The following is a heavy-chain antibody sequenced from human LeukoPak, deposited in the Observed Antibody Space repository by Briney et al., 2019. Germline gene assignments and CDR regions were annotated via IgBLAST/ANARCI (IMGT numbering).Heavy chain of an antibody. J-gene: IGHJ3*02. D-gene: IGHD6-13*01. V-gene: IGHV4-59*01. CDR3: ASSVLYSSSWYRRHDAFDI. CDR2: IYYSGST. CDR1: GGSISSYY. Sequence: PSETLSLTCTVSGGSISSYYWSWIRQPPGKGLEWIGYIYYSGSTNYNPSLKSRVTISVDTSKNQFSLKLGSVTAADTAVYYCASSVLYSSSWYRRHDAFDIWGQGTMVTVSS.